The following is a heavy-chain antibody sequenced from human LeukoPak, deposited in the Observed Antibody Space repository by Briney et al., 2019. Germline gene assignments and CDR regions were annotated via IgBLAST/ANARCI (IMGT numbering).Heavy chain of an antibody. J-gene: IGHJ4*02. CDR2: ISSSGSTI. D-gene: IGHD4-17*01. CDR1: GFTFSSYS. V-gene: IGHV3-48*01. Sequence: PGGSLRLSCAASGFTFSSYSMNWVRQAPGKGLERVSYISSSGSTIYYADSVKGRFTISRDNAKNSLYLQMNSLRAEDTAVYYCARDTVTWYYFDYWGQGTLVTVSS. CDR3: ARDTVTWYYFDY.